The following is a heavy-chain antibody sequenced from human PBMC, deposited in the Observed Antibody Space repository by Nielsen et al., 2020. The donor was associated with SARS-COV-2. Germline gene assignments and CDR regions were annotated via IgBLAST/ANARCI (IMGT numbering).Heavy chain of an antibody. CDR2: FIPIFGTA. J-gene: IGHJ2*01. CDR3: ASGPQWLVREWYFDL. CDR1: GGTFSSYA. Sequence: SVKVSCKASGGTFSSYAISWVRQAPGQGLEWMGGFIPIFGTANYAQKFQGRVTITADKSTSTAYMELSSLRSEDTAVYYCASGPQWLVREWYFDLWGRGTLVTVSS. V-gene: IGHV1-69*06. D-gene: IGHD6-19*01.